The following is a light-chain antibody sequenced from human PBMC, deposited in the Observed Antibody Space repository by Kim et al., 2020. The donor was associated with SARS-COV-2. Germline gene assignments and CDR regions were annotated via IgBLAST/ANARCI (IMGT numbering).Light chain of an antibody. CDR2: YGH. CDR1: SLVAKT. J-gene: IGLJ3*02. Sequence: APGTTATISCGGTSLVAKTVHWYQHKPGQAPVLVIQYGHERPSGIPERISASPSGNTATLTVSRVEAGDEAEYYCQVWDSDSDLVVFGGGTQLTVL. CDR3: QVWDSDSDLVV. V-gene: IGLV3-21*04.